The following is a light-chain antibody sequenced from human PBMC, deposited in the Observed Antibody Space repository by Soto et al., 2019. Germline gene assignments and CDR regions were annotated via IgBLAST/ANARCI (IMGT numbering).Light chain of an antibody. CDR3: QQYGSSPVT. CDR1: ESVRSSY. J-gene: IGKJ5*01. V-gene: IGKV3-20*01. CDR2: GAS. Sequence: EIVLTQSPATLSLSPGERATLNCRASESVRSSYLAWYQQQPGQAPRLLIHGASRRATGIPDRFSGSGSGTDFTLTIRRLEPEDFAVYYCQQYGSSPVTFGQGTRLEIK.